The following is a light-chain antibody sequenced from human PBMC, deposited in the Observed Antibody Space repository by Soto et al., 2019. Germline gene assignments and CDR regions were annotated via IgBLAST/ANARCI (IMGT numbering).Light chain of an antibody. CDR3: QNWGSGIVV. CDR2: LNSDGSH. V-gene: IGLV4-69*01. Sequence: QLVLTQSPSASASLGASVKLTCTLSSGHSNYAIAWHQQQSEKGPRYLMKLNSDGSHSKGDGLPDRFSGSSSGAERYLTISSLQSEDEADYYFQNWGSGIVVFGGGTKLTVL. CDR1: SGHSNYA. J-gene: IGLJ2*01.